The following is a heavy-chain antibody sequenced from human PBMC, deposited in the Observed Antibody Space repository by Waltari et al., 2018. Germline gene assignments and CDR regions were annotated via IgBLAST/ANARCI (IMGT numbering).Heavy chain of an antibody. CDR2: IIPIFGTA. Sequence: QVQLVQSGAEVKKPGSSVKVSCKASGGTFSSYAISWVRQAPGQGLEWMGGIIPIFGTANYAQKFQGRVTITADESTSTAYMELSSLRSEDTAVYYCARSGGSPEEMATRGGDPYYFDYWGQGTLVTVSS. CDR1: GGTFSSYA. CDR3: ARSGGSPEEMATRGGDPYYFDY. J-gene: IGHJ4*02. D-gene: IGHD5-12*01. V-gene: IGHV1-69*12.